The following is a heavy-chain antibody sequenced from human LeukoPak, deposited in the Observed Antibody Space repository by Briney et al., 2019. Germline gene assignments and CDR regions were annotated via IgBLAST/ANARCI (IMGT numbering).Heavy chain of an antibody. V-gene: IGHV4-34*01. CDR1: GGSFSGYY. Sequence: SETLSLTCAVYGGSFSGYYWSWIRQPPGKGLEWIGEINHSGSTYYNPSLKSRVTISVDTSKNQFSLKLSSVTAADTAVYYCATGPYYGSGSDAFDIWGQGTMVTVSS. D-gene: IGHD3-10*01. CDR3: ATGPYYGSGSDAFDI. J-gene: IGHJ3*02. CDR2: INHSGST.